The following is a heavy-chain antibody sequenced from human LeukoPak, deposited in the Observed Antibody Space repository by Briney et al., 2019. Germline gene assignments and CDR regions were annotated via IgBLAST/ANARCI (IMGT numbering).Heavy chain of an antibody. CDR3: ASEDDYGDYSTGNFDY. J-gene: IGHJ4*02. V-gene: IGHV3-21*04. D-gene: IGHD4-17*01. CDR1: GFTFSTYR. CDR2: ISSSSSYI. Sequence: GGSLRLSCAASGFTFSTYRMNWVRQAPGKGLEWVSSISSSSSYIYYANSVKGRFTISRDNARKSLFLQMNSLRAEDTAVYYCASEDDYGDYSTGNFDYWGQGTLVTVSS.